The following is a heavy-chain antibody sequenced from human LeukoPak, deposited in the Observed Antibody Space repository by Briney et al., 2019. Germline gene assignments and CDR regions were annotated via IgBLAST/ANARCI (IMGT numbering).Heavy chain of an antibody. D-gene: IGHD3-10*01. CDR2: ISGSGGST. V-gene: IGHV3-23*01. CDR1: GFTFSSYA. Sequence: GGSLRLSCAASGFTFSSYAMSWVRQAPGKGLEWVSAISGSGGSTYYADSVKGRFTISRDNSKNTLYLQMNSLRAEDTAVYYCTRTPAPGGDYDYYGMDVWGQGTTVTVSS. CDR3: TRTPAPGGDYDYYGMDV. J-gene: IGHJ6*02.